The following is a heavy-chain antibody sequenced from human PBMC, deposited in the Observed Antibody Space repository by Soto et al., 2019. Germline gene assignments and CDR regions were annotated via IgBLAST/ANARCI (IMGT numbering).Heavy chain of an antibody. V-gene: IGHV1-3*01. J-gene: IGHJ3*02. CDR3: ARNQPGFQIGWAWALDI. D-gene: IGHD2-2*01. CDR1: GYTFTTYT. Sequence: QVQLVQSGAEVKKPGASVKVSCRASGYTFTTYTLLWVRQAPGQRLEWMAWINPGNGDTKYSQNFQDSVTATRDTSASTAYMELSSLRSEYTATYYCARNQPGFQIGWAWALDIWGQGTMVTVSS. CDR2: INPGNGDT.